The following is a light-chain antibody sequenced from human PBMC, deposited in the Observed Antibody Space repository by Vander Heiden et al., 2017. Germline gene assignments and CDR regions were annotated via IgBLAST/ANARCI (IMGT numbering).Light chain of an antibody. CDR2: YKSDSDK. CDR1: SGINVDTYR. Sequence: QAVLTPPSSLSASPVASASLTCTLRSGINVDTYRIFWFQQKPGSLPQYLLRYKSDSDKQQGSGVPSRFSGSKDASANAGILLISGLQSEDEADYYCMIWHNSAWVFGGGTKLTVL. CDR3: MIWHNSAWV. V-gene: IGLV5-45*03. J-gene: IGLJ3*02.